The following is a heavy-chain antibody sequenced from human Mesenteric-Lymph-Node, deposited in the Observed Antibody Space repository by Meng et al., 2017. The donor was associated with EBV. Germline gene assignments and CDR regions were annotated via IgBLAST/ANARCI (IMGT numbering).Heavy chain of an antibody. CDR2: INHSGGT. CDR1: GDSFSGYF. Sequence: QVKFQPGGEGLLQPSETLSLTFAVYGDSFSGYFWSWIRQPLGKGLEWIGEINHSGGTNYNPSLESRVTISVDASKNQFSLKLRSGTAADTAVYYCARGCGVLTPLDYWGQGGLVTVSS. D-gene: IGHD4-23*01. J-gene: IGHJ4*02. V-gene: IGHV4-34*01. CDR3: ARGCGVLTPLDY.